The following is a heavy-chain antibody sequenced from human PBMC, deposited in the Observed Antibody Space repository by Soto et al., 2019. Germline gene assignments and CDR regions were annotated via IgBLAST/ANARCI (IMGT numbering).Heavy chain of an antibody. CDR2: ISGSGGST. V-gene: IGHV3-23*01. J-gene: IGHJ4*02. CDR3: AKDLFTVGATFQFDY. CDR1: GFTFSSYA. D-gene: IGHD1-26*01. Sequence: EVQLLESGGGLVQPGGSLRLSCAASGFTFSSYAMSWVRQAPGKGLEWVSAISGSGGSTYYADSVKGRFTISRDNSKNTLYLQMICLRAEVTAVYYCAKDLFTVGATFQFDYWGQGTLVTVSS.